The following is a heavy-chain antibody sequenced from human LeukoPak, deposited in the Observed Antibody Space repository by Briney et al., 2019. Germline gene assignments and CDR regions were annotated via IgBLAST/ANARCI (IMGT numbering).Heavy chain of an antibody. CDR3: ARGAVAGPYYFDD. D-gene: IGHD6-19*01. CDR1: GFTFSSYW. CDR2: INSDGSST. J-gene: IGHJ4*02. V-gene: IGHV3-74*01. Sequence: GGSLRLSCAASGFTFSSYWMHWVRQAPGKGLVWVSRINSDGSSTSYADSVKGRFTISRDNAKNTLYLQMNSLRAEDTAVYYCARGAVAGPYYFDDWGQGILVTVSS.